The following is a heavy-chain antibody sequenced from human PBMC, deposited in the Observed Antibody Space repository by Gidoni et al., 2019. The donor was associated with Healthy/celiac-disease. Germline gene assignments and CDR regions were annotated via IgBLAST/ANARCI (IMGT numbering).Heavy chain of an antibody. CDR1: GGSFSGYY. CDR2: INHSGST. V-gene: IGHV4-34*01. Sequence: QVQLQQWGAGLLKPSETLSPTCAVYGGSFSGYYWSWIRQPPGKGLEWIGEINHSGSTNCNPSPKSRITISVDTSKNQFSLKLGSVAAADTAVYYCAREHMVRGYDWFDPWGQGTLVTVSS. CDR3: AREHMVRGYDWFDP. D-gene: IGHD3-10*01. J-gene: IGHJ5*02.